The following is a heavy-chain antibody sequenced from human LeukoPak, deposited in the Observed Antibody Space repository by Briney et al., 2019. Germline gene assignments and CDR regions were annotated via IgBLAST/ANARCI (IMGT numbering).Heavy chain of an antibody. CDR2: IYTSGST. J-gene: IGHJ3*02. D-gene: IGHD3-10*01. Sequence: SETLSLTCTVSGGSISSGSYYWSWIRQPAGKGLEWIGRIYTSGSTNYNPSLKSRVTISVDTSKNQFSLKLSSVTAADTAVYYCARGFFWFGDPRAFDIWGQGTMVTVSS. CDR1: GGSISSGSYY. V-gene: IGHV4-61*02. CDR3: ARGFFWFGDPRAFDI.